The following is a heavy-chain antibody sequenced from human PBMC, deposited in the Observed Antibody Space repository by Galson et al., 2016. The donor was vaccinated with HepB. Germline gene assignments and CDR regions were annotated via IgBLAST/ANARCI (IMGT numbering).Heavy chain of an antibody. D-gene: IGHD5-24*01. CDR1: GDSISSGSFY. CDR2: AFYSGIT. V-gene: IGHV4-61*01. CDR3: ARGEGYNLY. J-gene: IGHJ4*02. Sequence: SETLSLTCTVSGDSISSGSFYWSWIRQPPEKGLEWIGYAFYSGITNYNPSLKSRVTISIDTSKNQFSLKLSSVTAADTAVYYCARGEGYNLYWGQGTLVTVSS.